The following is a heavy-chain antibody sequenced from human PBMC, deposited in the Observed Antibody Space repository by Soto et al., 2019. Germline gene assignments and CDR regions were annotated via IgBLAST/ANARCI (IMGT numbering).Heavy chain of an antibody. V-gene: IGHV3-72*01. CDR3: ARLMGTSFDL. D-gene: IGHD2-8*01. Sequence: RRLSCAASGFTFTDHYMDWVRQAPGKGLEWVGRARNKVNSYIISYAASVKGRFIISRDDSKNSLYLRMNSLKTEDTAVYFCARLMGTSFDLWGRGTLVTVSS. CDR1: GFTFTDHY. CDR2: ARNKVNSYII. J-gene: IGHJ4*02.